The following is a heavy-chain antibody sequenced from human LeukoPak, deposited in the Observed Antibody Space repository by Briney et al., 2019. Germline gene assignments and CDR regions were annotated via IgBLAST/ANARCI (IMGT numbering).Heavy chain of an antibody. Sequence: PGGSLRLSCAASGFTFDDYGMSWVRQAPGKGLEWVSGINWNGGSTGYVDSVKGRFTISRDNAENSLYLQMNSLRAEDTALYYCARGIDDGDNWFDPWGQGTLVTVSS. J-gene: IGHJ5*02. D-gene: IGHD1-1*01. CDR2: INWNGGST. V-gene: IGHV3-20*04. CDR1: GFTFDDYG. CDR3: ARGIDDGDNWFDP.